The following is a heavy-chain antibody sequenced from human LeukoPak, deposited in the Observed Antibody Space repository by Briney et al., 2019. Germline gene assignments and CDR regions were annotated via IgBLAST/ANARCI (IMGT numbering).Heavy chain of an antibody. CDR2: VSSGSSTI. CDR1: GFTFSSYS. CDR3: ARGRLGGRSGTDY. D-gene: IGHD2-15*01. V-gene: IGHV3-48*04. Sequence: GGSLRLSCAASGFTFSSYSMNWVRQAPGKGLERLSYVSSGSSTIYYADSVKGRFTISRDNAENSLYLQMNSLRAEDTAVYYCARGRLGGRSGTDYWGQGTLVTVSS. J-gene: IGHJ4*02.